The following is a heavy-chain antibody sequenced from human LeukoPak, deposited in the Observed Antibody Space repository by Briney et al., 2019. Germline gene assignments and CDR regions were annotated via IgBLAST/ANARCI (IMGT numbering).Heavy chain of an antibody. D-gene: IGHD3-22*01. Sequence: GGSLRLSWAASGFTFDDYAMHWVRQAPGKGLEWVSGISWNSGSIGYADSVKGRFTISRDNAKNSLYLQMNSLRAEDTALYYCAKGGITMIVVVFDYWGQGTLVTVSS. CDR2: ISWNSGSI. CDR3: AKGGITMIVVVFDY. V-gene: IGHV3-9*01. CDR1: GFTFDDYA. J-gene: IGHJ4*02.